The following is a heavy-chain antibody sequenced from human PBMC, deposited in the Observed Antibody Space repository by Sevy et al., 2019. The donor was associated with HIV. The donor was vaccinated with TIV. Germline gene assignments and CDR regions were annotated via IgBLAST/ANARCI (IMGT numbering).Heavy chain of an antibody. J-gene: IGHJ1*01. CDR3: ARAPSGSQGPGQYFHH. CDR1: GYTFTHYH. CDR2: ITPNNGHT. D-gene: IGHD1-26*01. Sequence: ASVKVSCKASGYTFTHYHITWVRQAPGQGLEWMGWITPNNGHTNIAQRLQGRVTMTTDTSTSTAYLELRSLTSDDTAVYYCARAPSGSQGPGQYFHHWGQGTLVTVSS. V-gene: IGHV1-18*01.